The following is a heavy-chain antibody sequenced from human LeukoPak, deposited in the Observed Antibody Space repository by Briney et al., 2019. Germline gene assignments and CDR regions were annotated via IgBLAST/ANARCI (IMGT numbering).Heavy chain of an antibody. J-gene: IGHJ4*02. CDR2: ISSGSTNI. CDR3: TRANFEY. CDR1: GFTFSSYT. Sequence: AGGSLRLSCAASGFTFSSYTINCVRQAPGKGLEWVSSISSGSTNIYYADSVKGRFTISRDNAKNSVYLQMNSLRAEDTAVYYCTRANFEYWGQGTLVTVYS. V-gene: IGHV3-21*06.